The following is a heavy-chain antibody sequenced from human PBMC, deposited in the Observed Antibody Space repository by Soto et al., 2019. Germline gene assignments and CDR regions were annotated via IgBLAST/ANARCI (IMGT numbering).Heavy chain of an antibody. D-gene: IGHD6-19*01. CDR1: GGSISSSHW. Sequence: SETLSLTCAVSGGSISSSHWWSWVRQPPGEGLEWIGEISLSGSTNYNPSLKSRVSISVDRSKDQFSLNLYSVTAADTAVYYCARGLAGAWYGLDCWGQGTLVTSPQ. CDR2: ISLSGST. CDR3: ARGLAGAWYGLDC. V-gene: IGHV4-4*02. J-gene: IGHJ4*02.